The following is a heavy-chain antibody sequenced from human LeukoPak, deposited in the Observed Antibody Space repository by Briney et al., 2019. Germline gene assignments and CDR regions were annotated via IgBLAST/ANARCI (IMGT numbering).Heavy chain of an antibody. D-gene: IGHD2-2*01. CDR2: INHSGST. CDR3: ATLIDAVVVPTGFDY. J-gene: IGHJ4*02. CDR1: GGSFSGYY. V-gene: IGHV4-34*01. Sequence: SETLSLTCAVYGGSFSGYYWSWIRQPPGEGLEWIGEINHSGSTNYNPSLKSRVTISVDTSKNQFSLKLSSVTAADTAVYYCATLIDAVVVPTGFDYWGQGTLVTVSS.